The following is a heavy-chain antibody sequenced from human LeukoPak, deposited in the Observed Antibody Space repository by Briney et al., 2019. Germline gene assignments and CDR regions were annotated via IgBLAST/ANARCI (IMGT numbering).Heavy chain of an antibody. Sequence: PSETLSLTCTVSGGSISSGSYYWSWIRQPAGKGLEWIGRIYTSGSTNYNPSLKSRVTISVDTSKNLFSLKLRSVTAADRAVYYCARGRTGYQLLPTKKDYSYYYVDVWDKGTTVTVSS. D-gene: IGHD2-2*01. J-gene: IGHJ6*03. CDR2: IYTSGST. CDR3: ARGRTGYQLLPTKKDYSYYYVDV. CDR1: GGSISSGSYY. V-gene: IGHV4-61*02.